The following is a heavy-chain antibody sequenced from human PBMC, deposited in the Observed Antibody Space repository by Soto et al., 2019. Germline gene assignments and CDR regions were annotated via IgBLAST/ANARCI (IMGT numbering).Heavy chain of an antibody. CDR2: IVVGSGNT. CDR1: GFTFTSSA. CDR3: ARESGLFRINYGSGPTIYFFDY. Sequence: GASVKVSCKASGFTFTSSAMQWVRQARGQRLEWIGWIVVGSGNTNYAQKFQERVTITRDMSTSTAYMELSSLRSEDTAVYYCARESGLFRINYGSGPTIYFFDYWGQGTLVTVSS. V-gene: IGHV1-58*02. J-gene: IGHJ4*02. D-gene: IGHD3-10*01.